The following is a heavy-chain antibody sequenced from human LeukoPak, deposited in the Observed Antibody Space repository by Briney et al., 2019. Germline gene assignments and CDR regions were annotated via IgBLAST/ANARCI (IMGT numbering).Heavy chain of an antibody. Sequence: PGGSLRLSCAASGFTFSNYRMNWVRQAPGEGLEWVSSLSSVGSYIYYADSVKGRFTVSRDKAKSSLYLQMNSLRAEDTAVYYCARDTTSVVPAAMSYWGQGTLVTVSS. D-gene: IGHD2-2*01. V-gene: IGHV3-21*01. CDR3: ARDTTSVVPAAMSY. CDR1: GFTFSNYR. CDR2: LSSVGSYI. J-gene: IGHJ4*02.